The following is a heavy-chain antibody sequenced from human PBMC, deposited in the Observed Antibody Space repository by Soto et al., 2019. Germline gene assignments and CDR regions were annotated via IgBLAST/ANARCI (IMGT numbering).Heavy chain of an antibody. V-gene: IGHV3-23*01. CDR2: ISGSGGST. CDR3: AKAGGGGCYFQSSY. CDR1: GFTFSSYA. D-gene: IGHD2-15*01. Sequence: GGSLRLSCAASGFTFSSYAMSWVRQAPGKGLEWVSAISGSGGSTYYADSVKGRFTISRDNSKNTLYLQMNSLRAEDTAVYYCAKAGGGGCYFQSSYWGQGTLVTVSS. J-gene: IGHJ4*02.